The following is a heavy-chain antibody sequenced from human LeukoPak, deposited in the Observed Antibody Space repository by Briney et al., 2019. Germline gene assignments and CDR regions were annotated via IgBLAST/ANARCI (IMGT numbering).Heavy chain of an antibody. J-gene: IGHJ3*02. CDR3: AKDLGMLGYCTSTSCSQDAFDI. CDR1: GFTFNSYG. V-gene: IGHV3-23*01. Sequence: GGSLRLSCAASGFTFNSYGMSWVRRAPGKGLEWVSAISGSGGSTYYTESLKGRFTISRDNFKNTLYLQMNNLRAEDTAVYYCAKDLGMLGYCTSTSCSQDAFDIWGQGTMVTVSS. CDR2: ISGSGGST. D-gene: IGHD2-2*01.